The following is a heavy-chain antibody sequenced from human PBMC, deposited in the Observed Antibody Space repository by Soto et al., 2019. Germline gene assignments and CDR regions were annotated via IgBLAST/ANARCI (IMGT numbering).Heavy chain of an antibody. CDR2: MNPNSGNT. Sequence: ASVKVSCKASGYTFTSYDINWVRQATGQGLEWMGWMNPNSGNTGYAQKFQGRVTMTRNTSISTAYMELSSLRSEDTAVYYCARGSLVTPRYYYYYYMDVWGKGTTVTVS. J-gene: IGHJ6*03. CDR3: ARGSLVTPRYYYYYYMDV. CDR1: GYTFTSYD. V-gene: IGHV1-8*01. D-gene: IGHD3-9*01.